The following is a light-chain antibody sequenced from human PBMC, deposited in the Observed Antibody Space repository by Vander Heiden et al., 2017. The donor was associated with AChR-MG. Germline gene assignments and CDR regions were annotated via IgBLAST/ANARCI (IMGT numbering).Light chain of an antibody. CDR1: QSVSTY. CDR2: DAS. V-gene: IGKV3-11*01. CDR3: QQRSN. Sequence: DIVLTQSPATLSLSPGERATLSCRASQSVSTYLAWYQQKPGQAPRLLIYDASNRATGIPARFGGSGSGTDFTLTISSLEPEDFAVYYCQQRSNFGQGTRLEIK. J-gene: IGKJ5*01.